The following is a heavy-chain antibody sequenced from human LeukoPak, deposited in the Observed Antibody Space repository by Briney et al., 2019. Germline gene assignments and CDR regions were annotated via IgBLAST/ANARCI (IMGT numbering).Heavy chain of an antibody. D-gene: IGHD6-19*01. CDR1: GFTFNNYV. CDR3: AKAGRPQAVAGWIDY. CDR2: MGGGGTT. Sequence: GGSLRLSCAASGFTFNNYVMSWVRQAPGKGLEWVSAMGGGGTTYYADYVKGRFTISRDTSKNTLYLQMNSLRAEDTAIYYCAKAGRPQAVAGWIDYWGQGTLVTVSS. J-gene: IGHJ4*02. V-gene: IGHV3-23*01.